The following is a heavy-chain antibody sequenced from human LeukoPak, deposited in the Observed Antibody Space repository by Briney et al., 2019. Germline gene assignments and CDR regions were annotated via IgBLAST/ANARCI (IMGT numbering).Heavy chain of an antibody. CDR2: VSSSDDKT. V-gene: IGHV3-23*01. D-gene: IGHD3-22*01. CDR3: AKGPQLNSGYHPDY. Sequence: GGALSLSCSAPGFTFRSAAMTWVRQAPGKGLGWVSTVSSSDDKTYYADSVKGRFTISRDYSKNALHLQMSSLRVEDTAIYYCAKGPQLNSGYHPDYWGQGTLVTVSS. CDR1: GFTFRSAA. J-gene: IGHJ4*02.